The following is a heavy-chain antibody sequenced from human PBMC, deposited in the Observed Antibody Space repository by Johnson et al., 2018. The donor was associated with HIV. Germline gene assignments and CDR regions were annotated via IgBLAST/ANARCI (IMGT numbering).Heavy chain of an antibody. CDR2: ISHDGSNK. D-gene: IGHD3-9*01. V-gene: IGHV3-30-3*01. Sequence: QVQLVESGGGVVQPGRSLRLSCAASGFTFSYYSMHWVRQAPGKGLEWVAVISHDGSNKYYADSVTGRFSISRDNSKNTLYLQMNSLRVEDTAVYYCASEIVYDILTGAFDIWGQGTMVTVSS. CDR3: ASEIVYDILTGAFDI. J-gene: IGHJ3*02. CDR1: GFTFSYYS.